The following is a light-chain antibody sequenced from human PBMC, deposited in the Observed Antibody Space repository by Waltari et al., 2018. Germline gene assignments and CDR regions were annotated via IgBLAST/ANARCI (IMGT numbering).Light chain of an antibody. CDR1: SSDVGNYNL. CDR2: DDN. J-gene: IGLJ3*02. V-gene: IGLV2-23*01. CDR3: YSYAGSYTWV. Sequence: QSALTQPASVSGSPGQSITISCTGTSSDVGNYNLVSWYQQYPGKAPKVMIYDDNRRPSGFSDRFSGSKSGNTASLTISGVQAEDEADYYCYSYAGSYTWVFGGGTKLTVL.